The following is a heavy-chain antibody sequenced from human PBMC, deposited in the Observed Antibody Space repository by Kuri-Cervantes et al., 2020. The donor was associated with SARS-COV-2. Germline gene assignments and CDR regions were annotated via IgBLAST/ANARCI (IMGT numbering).Heavy chain of an antibody. V-gene: IGHV4-34*01. CDR2: INHSGST. Sequence: SETLSLTCAVYGGSFSGYYWSWIRQPPGKGLEWIGEINHSGSTNYNPSLKSRVTISVDTSTNQFSLKLSSVTAADTAVYYCGRHFSSGVAVVPAANDHWGQGTLVTVSS. J-gene: IGHJ5*02. D-gene: IGHD2-2*01. CDR1: GGSFSGYY. CDR3: GRHFSSGVAVVPAANDH.